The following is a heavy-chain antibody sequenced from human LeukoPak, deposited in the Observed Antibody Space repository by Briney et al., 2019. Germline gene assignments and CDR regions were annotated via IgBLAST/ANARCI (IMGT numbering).Heavy chain of an antibody. Sequence: GGSLRLSCVASGFTFVSHWMSWVRQAPGKGLEWVANIKQDGSEKYYVDSVKGRFTISRDNAKNSLHLQMNSLRAEDTAVYYCARYSSGWYLISGWFDPWGQGTLVTVSS. J-gene: IGHJ5*02. V-gene: IGHV3-7*01. CDR1: GFTFVSHW. CDR3: ARYSSGWYLISGWFDP. D-gene: IGHD6-19*01. CDR2: IKQDGSEK.